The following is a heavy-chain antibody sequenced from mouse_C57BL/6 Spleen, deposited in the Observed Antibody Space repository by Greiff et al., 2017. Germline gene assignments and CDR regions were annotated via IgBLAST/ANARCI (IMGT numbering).Heavy chain of an antibody. V-gene: IGHV1-64*01. CDR3: ARENNGYDSAMDY. Sequence: QVQLKQPGAELVKPGASVKLSCKASGYTFTSYWMHWVKQRPGQGLEWIGMIHPNSGSTNYNEKFKSKATLTVDKSSSTAYMQLSSLTSEDSAVYYCARENNGYDSAMDYWGQGTSVTVSS. CDR2: IHPNSGST. J-gene: IGHJ4*01. D-gene: IGHD2-2*01. CDR1: GYTFTSYW.